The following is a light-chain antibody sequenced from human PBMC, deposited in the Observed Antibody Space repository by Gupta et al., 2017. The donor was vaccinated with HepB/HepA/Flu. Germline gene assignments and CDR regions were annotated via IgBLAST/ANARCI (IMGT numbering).Light chain of an antibody. CDR2: DNS. J-gene: IGLJ1*01. CDR1: SSNIGAGYG. V-gene: IGLV1-40*01. Sequence: QSALTQPPSVSGAPGQRVTISCTGSSSNIGAGYGVHWYQQLPGTTPKFLIDDNSNLPSGVPDRFSVAKSGTSASLAITGLQAEDEADYYCQSYDSRLSGYVFGTGTKVTVL. CDR3: QSYDSRLSGYV.